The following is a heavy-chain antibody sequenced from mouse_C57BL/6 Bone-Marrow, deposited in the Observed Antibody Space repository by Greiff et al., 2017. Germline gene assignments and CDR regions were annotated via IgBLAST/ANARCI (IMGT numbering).Heavy chain of an antibody. CDR1: GYTFTSYC. CDR3: ARYYCYAMDY. D-gene: IGHD1-1*01. V-gene: IGHV1-81*01. J-gene: IGHJ4*01. CDR2: IYPRSGDT. Sequence: VQLQQSGAELARPGASVKLSCKASGYTFTSYCISWVKQRPGQGLEWIGEIYPRSGDTYYNEKFKGKATLTADKSSSTAYMELRSLTSEDSAVYYCARYYCYAMDYWGQGTSVTVSS.